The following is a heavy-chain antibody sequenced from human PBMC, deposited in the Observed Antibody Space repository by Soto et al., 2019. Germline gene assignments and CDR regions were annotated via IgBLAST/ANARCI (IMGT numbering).Heavy chain of an antibody. CDR1: GGTFSSYA. D-gene: IGHD3-22*01. V-gene: IGHV1-69*05. J-gene: IGHJ5*02. CDR3: ARVGPYDSGGYAGFDP. CDR2: IIPIFGTA. Sequence: ASVKVSCKASGGTFSSYAISWVRQAPGQGLEWMGGIIPIFGTANYAQKFQGRVTITTDESTSTAYMELSSLRSEDTAVYYCARVGPYDSGGYAGFDPWGQGTLVTVSS.